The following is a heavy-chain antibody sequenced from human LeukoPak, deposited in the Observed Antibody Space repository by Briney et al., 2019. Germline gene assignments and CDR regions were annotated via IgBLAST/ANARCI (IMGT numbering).Heavy chain of an antibody. J-gene: IGHJ4*02. CDR3: AKRGVVIRVILVGFYKEAYYFDS. Sequence: GGSLRLSCSASGFTFSDYGLHWVRQAPGKGLVWVAIISDGGSNTYYGDSVKGRFTISRDNPRNTLYLQMNSLRAEDTAVYFCAKRGVVIRVILVGFYKEAYYFDSWGQGALVTVSS. CDR2: ISDGGSNT. CDR1: GFTFSDYG. D-gene: IGHD3-22*01. V-gene: IGHV3-30*07.